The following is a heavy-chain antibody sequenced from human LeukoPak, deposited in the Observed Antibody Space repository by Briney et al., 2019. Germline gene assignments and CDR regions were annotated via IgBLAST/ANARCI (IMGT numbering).Heavy chain of an antibody. J-gene: IGHJ3*02. CDR3: TRLGRPLYCSGGSCYSHAFDI. Sequence: SETLSLTCTVSGGSISTNYYYWGWIRQPPGKGLERIGNIYYSGSTFYNPSLKSRVTISVDTSTNHFSLNLDSVTAADTAVYYCTRLGRPLYCSGGSCYSHAFDIWGQGTMVTVSS. D-gene: IGHD2-15*01. CDR2: IYYSGST. V-gene: IGHV4-39*02. CDR1: GGSISTNYYY.